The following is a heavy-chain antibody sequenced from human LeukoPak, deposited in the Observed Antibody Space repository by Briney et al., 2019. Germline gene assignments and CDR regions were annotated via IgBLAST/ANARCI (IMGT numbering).Heavy chain of an antibody. Sequence: GGSLRLSCAASGFTFSSYAMSWVRQAPGKGLEWVSVIYRGGSTYYADSVKGRFTISRHNSKNTLYLQMNSLRAEDTAVYYCARAGDSDIDYWGQGTLVTVSS. D-gene: IGHD3-16*01. V-gene: IGHV3-53*04. CDR2: IYRGGST. CDR3: ARAGDSDIDY. J-gene: IGHJ4*02. CDR1: GFTFSSYA.